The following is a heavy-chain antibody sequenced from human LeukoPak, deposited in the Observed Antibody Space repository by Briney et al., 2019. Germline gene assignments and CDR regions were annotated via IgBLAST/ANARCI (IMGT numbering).Heavy chain of an antibody. D-gene: IGHD6-19*01. CDR3: ARDVVAVPGSDNWFDP. CDR2: TYSDGST. Sequence: SETLSLTCTVSGGSPSGFYWSWIRQSPRLGLEWIGLTYSDGSTMYNPSLTSRVTISVDTSKNQISLRLTSVTAADTAIYYCARDVVAVPGSDNWFDPWGQGTLVTVSS. J-gene: IGHJ5*02. V-gene: IGHV4-59*01. CDR1: GGSPSGFY.